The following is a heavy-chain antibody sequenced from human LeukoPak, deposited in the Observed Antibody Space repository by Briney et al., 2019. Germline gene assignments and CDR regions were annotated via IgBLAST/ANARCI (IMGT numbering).Heavy chain of an antibody. CDR1: GGSFSGYY. D-gene: IGHD6-13*01. J-gene: IGHJ4*02. CDR3: SLKTPAAGTKFRYFDY. V-gene: IGHV4-34*01. Sequence: PETLSLTCAVYGGSFSGYYWSGIRQPPGKGLEWIGEINHSGSTNYNPSLKSRVTISVDTSKNQFSLKLSSVTAADTAVYYCSLKTPAAGTKFRYFDYWGQGTLVTVSS. CDR2: INHSGST.